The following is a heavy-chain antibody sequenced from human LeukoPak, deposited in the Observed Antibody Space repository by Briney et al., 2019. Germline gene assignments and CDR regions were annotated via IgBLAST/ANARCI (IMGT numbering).Heavy chain of an antibody. CDR3: ARGRQGSGWFFDY. J-gene: IGHJ4*02. Sequence: GGSLRLSCAASGFTFSSYWMSWVRQAPGKGLEWVAVIWYDGSNKYSADSVKGRFTISRDNSKNTLYLQMDSLRAEDTAVYYCARGRQGSGWFFDYWGQGTLVTVSS. CDR1: GFTFSSYW. V-gene: IGHV3-33*08. CDR2: IWYDGSNK. D-gene: IGHD6-19*01.